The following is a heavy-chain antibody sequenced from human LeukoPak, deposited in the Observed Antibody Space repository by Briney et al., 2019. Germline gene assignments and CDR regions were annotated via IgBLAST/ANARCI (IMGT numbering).Heavy chain of an antibody. J-gene: IGHJ4*02. CDR2: ISGDGGST. V-gene: IGHV3-43*02. CDR3: AKPFDGNWNDVPFDY. D-gene: IGHD1-20*01. CDR1: GFTFDDYA. Sequence: PGGSLSLSCAASGFTFDDYAMHWVRQAPGKGLEWVSLISGDGGSTYYADSVKGRFTISRDNSKNSLYLQMNSLRTEDTALYYCAKPFDGNWNDVPFDYWGQGTLVTVSS.